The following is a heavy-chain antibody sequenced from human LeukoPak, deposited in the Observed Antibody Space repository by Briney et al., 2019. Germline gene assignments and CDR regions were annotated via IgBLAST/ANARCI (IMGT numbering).Heavy chain of an antibody. V-gene: IGHV3-48*01. CDR3: AKTGQYQLPHYFDY. Sequence: PGGSLRLSCAASGFTFSSYSMNWVRQAPGKGLEWVSYISSSSSTIYYADSVKGRFTISRDNAKNSLYLQMNSLRAEDTAVYYCAKTGQYQLPHYFDYWGQGTLVTVSS. J-gene: IGHJ4*02. CDR1: GFTFSSYS. CDR2: ISSSSSTI. D-gene: IGHD2-2*01.